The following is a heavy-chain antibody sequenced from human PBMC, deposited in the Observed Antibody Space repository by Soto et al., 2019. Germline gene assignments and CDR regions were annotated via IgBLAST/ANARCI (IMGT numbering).Heavy chain of an antibody. V-gene: IGHV3-11*06. CDR3: VRGGGGGLFDP. Sequence: GGSLRLYCAASGFTFGDSYMSWIRQAPGKGLEWLSYISPGSRYPAYADSVKGRFTISRDNAKRSLYLQMMSLTAEDTAIYYCVRGGGGGLFDPWGQGTMVTVSS. J-gene: IGHJ5*02. CDR1: GFTFGDSY. CDR2: ISPGSRYP. D-gene: IGHD2-15*01.